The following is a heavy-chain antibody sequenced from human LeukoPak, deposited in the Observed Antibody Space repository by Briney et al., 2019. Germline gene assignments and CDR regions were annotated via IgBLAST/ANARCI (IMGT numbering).Heavy chain of an antibody. J-gene: IGHJ4*02. D-gene: IGHD3-22*01. CDR1: GFTFDDYA. CDR2: ISWNSGSI. V-gene: IGHV3-9*01. Sequence: GGSLRLSCAASGFTFDDYAMHWVRQAPGKGLEWVSGISWNSGSIGYADSVKGRFTISRDNAKNSLYLQVNSLRAEDTALYYCAKDYDSSGYYYERYFDYWGQGTLVTVSS. CDR3: AKDYDSSGYYYERYFDY.